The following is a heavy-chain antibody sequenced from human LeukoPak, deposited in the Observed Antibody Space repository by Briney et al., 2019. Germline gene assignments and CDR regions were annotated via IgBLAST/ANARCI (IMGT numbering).Heavy chain of an antibody. CDR2: VYYSGST. J-gene: IGHJ5*02. CDR3: ARIAAPGLA. CDR1: GASIDRRTYY. Sequence: SETLSLTCSVSGASIDRRTYYWGWIRQPPGKGLEWIGRVYYSGSTYYNSALKSRVSISVDTSRNQFSLKLYSVTAADTSVYFCARIAAPGLAWGQGTLVTLSS. D-gene: IGHD6-25*01. V-gene: IGHV4-39*01.